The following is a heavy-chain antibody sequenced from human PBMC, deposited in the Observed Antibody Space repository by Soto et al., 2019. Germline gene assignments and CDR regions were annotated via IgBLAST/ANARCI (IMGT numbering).Heavy chain of an antibody. V-gene: IGHV4-34*01. J-gene: IGHJ4*02. Sequence: TSETLSLTCAVYGGSFSGYYWSWIRQPPGKGLEWIGEINHSGSTNYNPSLKSRVTISVDTSKNQFSLKLSSVTAADTAVYYCASTFKDSWGQGTLVTVSS. CDR3: ASTFKDS. CDR2: INHSGST. CDR1: GGSFSGYY.